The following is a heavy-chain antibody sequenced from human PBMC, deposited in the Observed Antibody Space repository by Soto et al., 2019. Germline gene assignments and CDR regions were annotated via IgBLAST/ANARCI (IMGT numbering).Heavy chain of an antibody. CDR1: GYTFTGYY. J-gene: IGHJ6*02. CDR3: ATGTQYYYYYGMDV. CDR2: XXPXXGXT. V-gene: IGHV1-2*02. Sequence: ASVQVSCKASGYTFTGYYMHLVRQAPGQGLEWXGWXXPXXGXTXXXQXXXGRVTMTRDTSISTAYMELSRLRSDDTAVYYCATGTQYYYYYGMDVWGQGTTVTVSS. D-gene: IGHD3-10*01.